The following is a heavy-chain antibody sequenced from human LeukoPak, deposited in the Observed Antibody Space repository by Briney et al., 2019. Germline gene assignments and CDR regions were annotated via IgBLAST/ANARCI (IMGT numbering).Heavy chain of an antibody. D-gene: IGHD2-21*02. CDR3: ARGSVTAIGSLYNWFDP. CDR2: ISSSSSTI. Sequence: GGSLRLSCAASGFTFSSYSMNWVRQAPGKGLEWVSYISSSSSTIYYADSVKGRFTISRDNAKNSLYLQMNSLRAEDTAVYYCARGSVTAIGSLYNWFDPWGQGTLVTVSS. V-gene: IGHV3-48*04. CDR1: GFTFSSYS. J-gene: IGHJ5*02.